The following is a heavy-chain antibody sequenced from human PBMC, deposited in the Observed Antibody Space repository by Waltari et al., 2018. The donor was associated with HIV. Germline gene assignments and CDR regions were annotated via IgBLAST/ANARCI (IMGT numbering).Heavy chain of an antibody. V-gene: IGHV4-30-4*08. J-gene: IGHJ5*02. CDR2: IYYSGST. Sequence: QVQLQESGPGLVKPSQTLYLTCTVSVGSISSGDYYWSWIRRTPGKGLEWIGYIYYSGSTYYNPSLKSRVTISVDTSKNQFSLKLSSVTAADTAVYYCAREKDTCSGGSCYHWFDPWGQGTLVTVSS. CDR1: VGSISSGDYY. D-gene: IGHD2-15*01. CDR3: AREKDTCSGGSCYHWFDP.